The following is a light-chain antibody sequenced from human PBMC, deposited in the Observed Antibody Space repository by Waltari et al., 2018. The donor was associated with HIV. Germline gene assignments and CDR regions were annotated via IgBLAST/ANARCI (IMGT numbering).Light chain of an antibody. CDR1: SSSIGNND. CDR3: GTWDRSRSAGV. Sequence: QSVLTQPPSVSAAPGQKVSISCSVSSSSIGNNDLYWYQHSPGTAPKLLSYENNKRPSGIPDRVAGAKSGTSATLGIAGLQTGDEADYYCGTWDRSRSAGVFGGGTKLTVL. CDR2: ENN. V-gene: IGLV1-51*02. J-gene: IGLJ2*01.